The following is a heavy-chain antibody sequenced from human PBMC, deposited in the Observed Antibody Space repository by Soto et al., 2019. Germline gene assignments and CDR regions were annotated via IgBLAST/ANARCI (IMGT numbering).Heavy chain of an antibody. CDR2: ISGSGGST. CDR1: GFTFSSYA. D-gene: IGHD3-3*01. J-gene: IGHJ6*02. Sequence: GGSLRLSCAASGFTFSSYAMSWVRQAPGKGLEWVSAISGSGGSTYYADSVKGRFTISRDNSKNTLDLQMNSLRAEDTAVYYCAKSEYYDFWSGYDYYYYGMDVWGQGTTVTVSS. CDR3: AKSEYYDFWSGYDYYYYGMDV. V-gene: IGHV3-23*01.